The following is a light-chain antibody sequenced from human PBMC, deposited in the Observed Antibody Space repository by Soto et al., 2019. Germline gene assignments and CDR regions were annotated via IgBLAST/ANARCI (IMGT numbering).Light chain of an antibody. CDR3: QQYGSSPLFT. Sequence: EIVLTQSPGTLSLSPGERATLSCRASQSVSSSYLAWYQQKPGQAPRLLIYGASSRATGIPDRFSGSGPGTDFTLTISRLEPEEFAVYYCQQYGSSPLFTFGPGTKVDVK. CDR1: QSVSSSY. J-gene: IGKJ3*01. V-gene: IGKV3-20*01. CDR2: GAS.